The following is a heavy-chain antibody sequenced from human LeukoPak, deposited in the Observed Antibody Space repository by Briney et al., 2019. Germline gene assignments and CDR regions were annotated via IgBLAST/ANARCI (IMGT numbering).Heavy chain of an antibody. CDR1: GGSISGYY. Sequence: SETLSLTCTVSGGSISGYYWSWIRQPPGKGLEWIGYIYTSGNSNYNPSLRSRVTISVDTSKNQFSLKLSSVTAADTAVYYCARVSSHRVPGQIGFYYYGMDVWGQGTTVTVSS. V-gene: IGHV4-4*09. CDR2: IYTSGNS. CDR3: ARVSSHRVPGQIGFYYYGMDV. J-gene: IGHJ6*02. D-gene: IGHD3-16*02.